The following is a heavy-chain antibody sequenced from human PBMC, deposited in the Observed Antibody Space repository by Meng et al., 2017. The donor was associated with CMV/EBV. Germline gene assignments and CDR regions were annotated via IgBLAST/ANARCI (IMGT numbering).Heavy chain of an antibody. Sequence: GESLKISCAASGFTFSSYGMHWVRQAPGKGLEWVAFIRYDGSNKYYADSAKGRFTISRDNSKNTLYLQMNSLRAEDTAVYYCAKDGYSGYDYDYWGQGTLVTVSS. CDR3: AKDGYSGYDYDY. D-gene: IGHD5-12*01. V-gene: IGHV3-30*02. J-gene: IGHJ4*02. CDR2: IRYDGSNK. CDR1: GFTFSSYG.